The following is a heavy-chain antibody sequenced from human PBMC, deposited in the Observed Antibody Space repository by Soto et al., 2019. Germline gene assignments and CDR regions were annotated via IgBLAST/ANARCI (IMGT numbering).Heavy chain of an antibody. D-gene: IGHD6-19*01. CDR3: TTAPQWLVPGYYYYYYGMDV. CDR1: GFTFSNAC. CDR2: IKSKTDGGTT. Sequence: GGSLRLPCAASGFTFSNACMNCVRQAPRKGLEWVGRIKSKTDGGTTDYAAPVKGRFTISRDDSKNTLYLQMNSLKTEDTAVYYCTTAPQWLVPGYYYYYYGMDVWGQGTTVTVS. V-gene: IGHV3-15*07. J-gene: IGHJ6*02.